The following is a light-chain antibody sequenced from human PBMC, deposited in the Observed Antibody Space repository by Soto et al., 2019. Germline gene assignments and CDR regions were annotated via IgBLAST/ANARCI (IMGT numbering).Light chain of an antibody. CDR3: QQYNDWPPLT. V-gene: IGKV3-15*01. CDR2: GAS. CDR1: QSVSSN. Sequence: EIVLTQSPATLSVSPGERVTLSCRASQSVSSNLAWYQQKPGQPPRLLIYGASTRATALPARFSGSGSGTEFTLTISSLQSEDSAVYYCQQYNDWPPLTFGQGTKVEI. J-gene: IGKJ1*01.